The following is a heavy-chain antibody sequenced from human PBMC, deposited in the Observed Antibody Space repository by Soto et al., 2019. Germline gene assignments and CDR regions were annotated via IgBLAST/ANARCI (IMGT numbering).Heavy chain of an antibody. CDR2: IYYSGST. V-gene: IGHV4-31*03. Sequence: PSETLSLTCTVSGGSISSGGYYWSWIRQHPGKGLEWIGYIYYSGSTYYNSSLKSRVTISVDTSKNQFSLKLSSVTAADTAVYYCARAPGSGRPTSDAFDIWGQGTMVTVSS. CDR3: ARAPGSGRPTSDAFDI. CDR1: GGSISSGGYY. J-gene: IGHJ3*02. D-gene: IGHD3-10*01.